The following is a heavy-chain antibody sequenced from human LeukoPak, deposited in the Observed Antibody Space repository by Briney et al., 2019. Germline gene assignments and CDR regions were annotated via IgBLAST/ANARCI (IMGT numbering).Heavy chain of an antibody. V-gene: IGHV3-23*01. D-gene: IGHD4-17*01. CDR2: ISGSGDTT. J-gene: IGHJ4*02. Sequence: GGSLRLSCTASGFTFSSYSMSWVRQGPGTGLEWFSAISGSGDTTFYADSVKGRFTISRDNSKKTLYLQVNSLRAEDTAVYFCAKELTTERTPGVDSWGQGTLVTVSS. CDR3: AKELTTERTPGVDS. CDR1: GFTFSSYS.